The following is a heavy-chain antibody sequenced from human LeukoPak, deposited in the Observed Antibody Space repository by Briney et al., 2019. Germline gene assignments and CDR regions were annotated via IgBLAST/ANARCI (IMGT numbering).Heavy chain of an antibody. CDR1: GGTFSSYA. J-gene: IGHJ6*03. V-gene: IGHV1-69*05. D-gene: IGHD4-23*01. Sequence: SVKVSCKASGGTFSSYAINWVRQAPGQGLEWMGAIIPIFGTANYAQKFRGRVTITTDESTSTAHMELTSLRSEDTAVYYCARDQGVVNGYYYYYMDVWGEGTTVTVSS. CDR3: ARDQGVVNGYYYYYMDV. CDR2: IIPIFGTA.